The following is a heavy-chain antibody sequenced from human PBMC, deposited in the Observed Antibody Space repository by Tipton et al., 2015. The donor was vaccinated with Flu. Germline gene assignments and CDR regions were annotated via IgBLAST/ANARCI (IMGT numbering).Heavy chain of an antibody. D-gene: IGHD4-11*01. CDR2: IHKTGYT. CDR1: GGSIISGSHY. J-gene: IGHJ5*02. V-gene: IGHV4-61*09. Sequence: TLSLTCTVSGGSIISGSHYWSWIRQPPGKGLEWIGNIHKTGYTYYNPSLTSRVTISVDTSKNQFSLRLTSVTAADTAIYYCARRDYSNYVSEPKNWFDPWGQGTLVTVSS. CDR3: ARRDYSNYVSEPKNWFDP.